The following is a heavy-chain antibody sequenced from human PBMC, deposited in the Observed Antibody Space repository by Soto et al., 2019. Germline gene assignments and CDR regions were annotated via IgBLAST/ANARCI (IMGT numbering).Heavy chain of an antibody. J-gene: IGHJ5*02. CDR3: GRESGETWDYEAS. CDR1: GGSISSYR. V-gene: IGHV4-4*07. D-gene: IGHD1-7*01. CDR2: LNTYGNT. Sequence: SETLSLTCTVSGGSISSYRWSWIRQPAGKGLEWIGRLNTYGNTHYNPSLKSRVTVSVDTSRNQFFLTLRSVTAADSAVYHCGRESGETWDYEASWGQGTPITVSS.